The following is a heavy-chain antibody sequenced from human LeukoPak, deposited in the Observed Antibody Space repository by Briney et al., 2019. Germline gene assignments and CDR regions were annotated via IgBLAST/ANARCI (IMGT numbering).Heavy chain of an antibody. J-gene: IGHJ6*03. Sequence: SETLSLTCTVSGGSISSGGYYWSWIRQPPGKGLEWIGYIYHSGSTYYNPSLKSRVTISVDRSKNQFSLKLSSVTAADTAVYYCARDRLSGTTGYYYYYMDVWGKGTTVTVSS. CDR1: GGSISSGGYY. CDR2: IYHSGST. V-gene: IGHV4-30-2*01. CDR3: ARDRLSGTTGYYYYYMDV. D-gene: IGHD1-1*01.